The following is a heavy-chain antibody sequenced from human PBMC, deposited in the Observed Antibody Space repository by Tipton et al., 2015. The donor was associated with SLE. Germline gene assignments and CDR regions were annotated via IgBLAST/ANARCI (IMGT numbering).Heavy chain of an antibody. Sequence: TLSLTCAVYGGSFSGYHWSWIRQPPGKGLEWIGEINHSGSTNYNPSLKSRVTISVDTSKNQFSLKLTSVTAADTAVYYCARSDYGDLPPVYWGRGVLVTVSS. J-gene: IGHJ4*02. D-gene: IGHD4-17*01. CDR2: INHSGST. CDR3: ARSDYGDLPPVY. CDR1: GGSFSGYH. V-gene: IGHV4-34*01.